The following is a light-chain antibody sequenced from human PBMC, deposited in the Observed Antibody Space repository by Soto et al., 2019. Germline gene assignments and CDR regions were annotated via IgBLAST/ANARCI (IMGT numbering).Light chain of an antibody. CDR2: DAS. V-gene: IGKV1-33*01. J-gene: IGKJ5*01. Sequence: DIQMTQSPSSLSASVGDRVTITCQASQDISYCLSWYQQKPGEAPNLLIYDASNLETGVPSRLSGSGSGTDFRLTISSMQPEDVATYFCQQYDKLPPTFGQGTRLEIK. CDR3: QQYDKLPPT. CDR1: QDISYC.